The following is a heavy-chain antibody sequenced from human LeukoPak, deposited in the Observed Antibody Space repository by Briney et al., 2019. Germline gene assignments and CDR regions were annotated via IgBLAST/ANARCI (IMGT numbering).Heavy chain of an antibody. D-gene: IGHD3-22*01. J-gene: IGHJ4*02. CDR3: AKPRCDSSGYSFDY. CDR1: GFTFSSYA. CDR2: ISGSGGST. V-gene: IGHV3-23*01. Sequence: PGGSLRLSCAASGFTFSSYAMSWVRQAPGKGLEWVSAISGSGGSTYYADSVKGRFTTSRDNSKNTLYLQMNSLRAEDTAVYYCAKPRCDSSGYSFDYWGQGTLVTVSS.